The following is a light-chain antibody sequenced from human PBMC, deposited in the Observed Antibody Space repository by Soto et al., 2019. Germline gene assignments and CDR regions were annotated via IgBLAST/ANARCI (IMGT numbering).Light chain of an antibody. CDR3: CSYAGSSTWV. CDR2: TNN. J-gene: IGLJ3*02. V-gene: IGLV1-44*01. Sequence: QSVLTQPPSASGTPGQRVTISCSGGKSDIGSNTVYWFQQFPGTAPRLVIYTNNQRPSGVPDRFSGSKSGTSASLVISGLQAEDEADYYCCSYAGSSTWVFGGGTKLTVL. CDR1: KSDIGSNT.